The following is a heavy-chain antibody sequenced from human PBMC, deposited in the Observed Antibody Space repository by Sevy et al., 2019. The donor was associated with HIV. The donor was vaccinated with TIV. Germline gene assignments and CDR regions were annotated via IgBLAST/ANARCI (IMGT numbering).Heavy chain of an antibody. V-gene: IGHV3-11*01. CDR1: GFTFSDYY. CDR2: ISSSGSTI. J-gene: IGHJ6*02. CDR3: ARDRTGYPYYDFWSGYSGYYYYYYGMDV. Sequence: GGSLRLSCAASGFTFSDYYMSWIRQAPGKGLEWVSYISSSGSTIYYADSVKGRFTISRDNAKNSLYLQMNSLGAEDTAVYYWARDRTGYPYYDFWSGYSGYYYYYYGMDVWGQGTTVTVSS. D-gene: IGHD3-3*01.